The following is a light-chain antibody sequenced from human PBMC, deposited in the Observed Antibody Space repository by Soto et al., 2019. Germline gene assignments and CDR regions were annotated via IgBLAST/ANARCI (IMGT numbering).Light chain of an antibody. CDR3: QQSYSTHPTWT. CDR1: QSISSY. J-gene: IGKJ1*01. CDR2: AAS. V-gene: IGKV1-39*01. Sequence: DIQMTQSPSSLSASVGDRVTITCRASQSISSYLNWYQQKPGKAPKLLIYAASSLQSGVPSRFSGSGSGTDFTLTISSLQPEDFATYYCQQSYSTHPTWTVGQGTKVDSK.